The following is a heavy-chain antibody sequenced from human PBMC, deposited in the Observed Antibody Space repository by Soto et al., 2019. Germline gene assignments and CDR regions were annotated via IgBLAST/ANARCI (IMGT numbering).Heavy chain of an antibody. CDR1: GGTFSSYT. CDR2: IIPILGIE. Sequence: QVQLVQSGAEVKKPGSSVKVSCKASGGTFSSYTISWVRQAPGQGLEWMGRIIPILGIENYAQKFQGRVTITADKSTSTAYMELSSLRSEDTAVYYCARSPIAAAGPDYWGQGTLVAVSS. V-gene: IGHV1-69*02. CDR3: ARSPIAAAGPDY. D-gene: IGHD6-13*01. J-gene: IGHJ4*02.